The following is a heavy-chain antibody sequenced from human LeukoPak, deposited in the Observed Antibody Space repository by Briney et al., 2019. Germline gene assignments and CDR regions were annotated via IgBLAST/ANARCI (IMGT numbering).Heavy chain of an antibody. V-gene: IGHV3-21*01. D-gene: IGHD3-22*01. CDR2: ITSNSNYI. Sequence: GGSLGLSCAASGFTFSTYSMNWVRQAPGKGLEWVSSITSNSNYIYYADSLKGRFTVSRDNAKNSLYLHMNSLRAEDTAIYYCARTYHYDGGGYPIWGQGTMVTVSS. J-gene: IGHJ3*02. CDR1: GFTFSTYS. CDR3: ARTYHYDGGGYPI.